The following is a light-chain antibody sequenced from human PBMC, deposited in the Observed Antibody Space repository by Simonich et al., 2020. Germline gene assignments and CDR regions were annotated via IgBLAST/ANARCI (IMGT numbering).Light chain of an antibody. Sequence: AIQLTHSPSSLPASAGDRVTITCRASQGISSALAWYQQKPGKAPKLLIYGASSLESGVPSRFSGSGSGTDFTLTISSLQPEDFATYYCQQFNSYPRTFGQGTKVEIK. J-gene: IGKJ1*01. CDR3: QQFNSYPRT. CDR2: GAS. CDR1: QGISSA. V-gene: IGKV1-13*02.